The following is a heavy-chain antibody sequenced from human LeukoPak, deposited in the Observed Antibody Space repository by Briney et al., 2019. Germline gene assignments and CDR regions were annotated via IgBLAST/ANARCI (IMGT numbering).Heavy chain of an antibody. V-gene: IGHV1-2*02. CDR3: ARSAILGYCSSTSCYPGGAFDY. Sequence: GASVKVSCKASGYTFTGYYIHWVRQAPGQGLEWMGWINPNSGGTNYAQKFQGRVTMTRDTSISTAYMELSRLRSDDTAVYYCARSAILGYCSSTSCYPGGAFDYWGQGTLVTVSS. CDR1: GYTFTGYY. J-gene: IGHJ4*02. D-gene: IGHD2-2*01. CDR2: INPNSGGT.